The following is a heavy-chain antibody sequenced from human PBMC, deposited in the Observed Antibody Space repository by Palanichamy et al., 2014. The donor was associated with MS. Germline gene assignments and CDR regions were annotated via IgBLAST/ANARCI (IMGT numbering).Heavy chain of an antibody. Sequence: EVQLVESGGGLVQPGGSLRLSCVASGFTFSTYAMHWVRQAPGKGLEYVSAISSNGDSTYYADSMKGRFTISRDNSKNTLYLQVGSLRGEDMAVYFCARGGYKYDSPTGGLLYWGLGTLVTVSS. CDR1: GFTFSTYA. J-gene: IGHJ4*02. D-gene: IGHD3-16*01. V-gene: IGHV3-64*07. CDR3: ARGGYKYDSPTGGLLY. CDR2: ISSNGDST.